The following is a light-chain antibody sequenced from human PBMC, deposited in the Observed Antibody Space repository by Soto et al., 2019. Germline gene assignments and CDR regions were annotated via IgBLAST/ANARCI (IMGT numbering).Light chain of an antibody. CDR1: SSNIENNY. CDR3: GAWDSSLSAVI. Sequence: QSVLTQSPSVSAAPGQKVTISCSGSSSNIENNYVSWYRQLPGTAPKLLIYDNTKRPSGIPDRFSGSKSGTSATLGITGLQTGDEADYYCGAWDSSLSAVIFGGGTKLTVL. CDR2: DNT. J-gene: IGLJ2*01. V-gene: IGLV1-51*01.